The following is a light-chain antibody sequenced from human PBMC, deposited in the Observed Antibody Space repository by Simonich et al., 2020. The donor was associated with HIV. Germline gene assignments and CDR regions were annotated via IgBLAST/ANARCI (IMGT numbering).Light chain of an antibody. Sequence: EIVMTQSPATLSVSPGKRATLSCRASQSVSRNLAWFQQRPGQAPRLLIFGASTRATAIPARFSGSGSGTEFTLTISTRQSEDFAVYYCQQYNDWPWTFGQGTKVEIK. V-gene: IGKV3-15*01. CDR2: GAS. CDR1: QSVSRN. CDR3: QQYNDWPWT. J-gene: IGKJ1*01.